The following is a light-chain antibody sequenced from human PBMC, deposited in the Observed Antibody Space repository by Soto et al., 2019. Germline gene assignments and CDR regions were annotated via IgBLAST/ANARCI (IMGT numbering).Light chain of an antibody. CDR3: SSYTSKSSLI. CDR1: MRDVGAYNL. J-gene: IGLJ2*01. Sequence: QSALTQPASVSGSPGQSITISCAGTMRDVGAYNLVSWYQQHPGRAPQLIIYEVRNRPSGISFRFSGSKSGNTASLTITGLQAEDEADYYCSSYTSKSSLIFGGGTKLTVL. V-gene: IGLV2-14*01. CDR2: EVR.